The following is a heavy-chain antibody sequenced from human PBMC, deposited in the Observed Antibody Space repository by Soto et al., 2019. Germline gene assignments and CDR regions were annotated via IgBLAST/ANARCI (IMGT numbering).Heavy chain of an antibody. CDR2: IYPGDSDT. Sequence: LGESLKISCKGSGYSFTSYWIGWVRQMPGKGLEWMGIIYPGDSDTRYSPSFQGQVTISADKSISTAYLQWSSLKASDTAMYYCARSSRVLLWFGELSPPDYWGQGTLVTVSS. J-gene: IGHJ4*02. CDR3: ARSSRVLLWFGELSPPDY. V-gene: IGHV5-51*01. CDR1: GYSFTSYW. D-gene: IGHD3-10*01.